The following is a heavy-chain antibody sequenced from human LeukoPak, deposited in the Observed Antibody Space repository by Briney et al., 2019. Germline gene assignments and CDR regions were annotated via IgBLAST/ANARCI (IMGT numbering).Heavy chain of an antibody. CDR3: ARDTPQHLKRYDY. CDR2: INTHNGNT. J-gene: IGHJ4*02. CDR1: GYTFDKFG. D-gene: IGHD6-13*01. Sequence: GASVKVSCKASGYTFDKFGIAWVRQAPGRGLEWMGWINTHNGNTKYAQQYQGRVTMTTDTSTSTVYMELRSLRSDDTAVYFCARDTPQHLKRYDYWGQGTQVTVSS. V-gene: IGHV1-18*01.